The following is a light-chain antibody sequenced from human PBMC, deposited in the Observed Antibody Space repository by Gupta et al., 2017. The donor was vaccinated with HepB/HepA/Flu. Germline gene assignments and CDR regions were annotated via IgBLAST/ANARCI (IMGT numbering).Light chain of an antibody. V-gene: IGLV3-25*03. Sequence: SYELTQPPPVSVFPGQTARIPFSGDALPKQYAYWYQQKPGQAPVLVIYKDSERPSGIPERFSGSSSGTTVTLTISGVQAEDEADYYCQSADSSGTYRGVFGGGTKLTVL. CDR1: ALPKQY. CDR3: QSADSSGTYRGV. J-gene: IGLJ3*02. CDR2: KDS.